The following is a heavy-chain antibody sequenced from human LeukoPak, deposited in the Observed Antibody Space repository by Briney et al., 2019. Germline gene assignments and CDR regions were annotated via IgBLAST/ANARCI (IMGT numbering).Heavy chain of an antibody. CDR2: ISGSGGST. CDR1: GFTFISYA. V-gene: IGHV3-23*01. D-gene: IGHD3-10*01. J-gene: IGHJ5*02. Sequence: PGGSLRLSCAASGFTFISYAMSWVRQAPGKGLEWVSAISGSGGSTYYADSVKGRFTISRDNSKNTLYLQMNSLRAEDTAVYYCAKDLSSMVRGIQSCCWFDPWGQGTLVTVSS. CDR3: AKDLSSMVRGIQSCCWFDP.